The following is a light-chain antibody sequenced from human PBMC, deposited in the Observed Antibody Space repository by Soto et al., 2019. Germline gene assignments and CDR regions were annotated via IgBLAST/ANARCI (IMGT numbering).Light chain of an antibody. V-gene: IGKV3-20*01. J-gene: IGKJ1*01. Sequence: ELVLTQSPGTLSLSPGERATLSCRASQSVSSSDLAWYQHPPGQAPRLLIYGASRRATGIPDRFSGSGSGTDFTLTVSRLEPEDFAVYYCQHCGSSSWTFGQGTKVESK. CDR3: QHCGSSSWT. CDR2: GAS. CDR1: QSVSSSD.